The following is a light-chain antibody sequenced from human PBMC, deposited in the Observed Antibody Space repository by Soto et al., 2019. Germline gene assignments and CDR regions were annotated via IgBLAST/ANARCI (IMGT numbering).Light chain of an antibody. Sequence: DIQMTQSPSSLAASVGERVTITCRASQNIHGFLNWYQQKPGKAPQVLIYGGSALQSGVPSRFSGSGSGTDFTLTISSLHPEDFASYFCQQSYNIPFTFGPGTKVDI. CDR1: QNIHGF. J-gene: IGKJ3*01. V-gene: IGKV1-39*01. CDR3: QQSYNIPFT. CDR2: GGS.